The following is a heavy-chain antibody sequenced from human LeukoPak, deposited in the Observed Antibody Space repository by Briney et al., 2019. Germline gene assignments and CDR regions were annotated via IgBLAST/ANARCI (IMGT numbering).Heavy chain of an antibody. D-gene: IGHD6-13*01. CDR3: AREGERYSSSWYGYYFDY. J-gene: IGHJ4*02. CDR1: GFTFSSYA. V-gene: IGHV3-30*02. CDR2: IRYDGSNK. Sequence: GGSLRLSCAASGFTFSSYAMHWVRQAPGKGLEWVAFIRYDGSNKYYADSVKGRFTISRDNSKNTLYLQMNSLRAEDTAVYYCAREGERYSSSWYGYYFDYWGQGTLVTVSS.